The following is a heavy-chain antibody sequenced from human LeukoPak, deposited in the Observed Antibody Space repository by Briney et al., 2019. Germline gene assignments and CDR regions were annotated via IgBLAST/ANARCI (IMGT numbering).Heavy chain of an antibody. J-gene: IGHJ4*02. CDR1: GGSISSYY. Sequence: SETLSLTCTVSGGSISSYYWSWIRQPAGKGLEWIGRIYTSGSTNYNPSLKSRVTMSVDTSKNQFSLKLSSVTAADTAVYYCARVGWELLHGTLAFDYWGQGTLVTVSS. CDR2: IYTSGST. CDR3: ARVGWELLHGTLAFDY. D-gene: IGHD1-26*01. V-gene: IGHV4-4*07.